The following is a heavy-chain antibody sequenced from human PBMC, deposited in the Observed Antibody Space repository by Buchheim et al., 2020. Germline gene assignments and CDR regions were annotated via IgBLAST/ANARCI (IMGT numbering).Heavy chain of an antibody. CDR1: GGPITSTTYY. Sequence: QLQLQESGPGLVKPSDTLSLTCTVSGGPITSTTYYWAWIRQPPGKGLEWIGTVYYSGTSYSNPSLKSRVTILVDTSKNQFSLKVTSVTAADTAVYYCARLWWFGDVLRYWFDPWGQGAL. D-gene: IGHD3-10*01. J-gene: IGHJ5*02. V-gene: IGHV4-39*07. CDR2: VYYSGTS. CDR3: ARLWWFGDVLRYWFDP.